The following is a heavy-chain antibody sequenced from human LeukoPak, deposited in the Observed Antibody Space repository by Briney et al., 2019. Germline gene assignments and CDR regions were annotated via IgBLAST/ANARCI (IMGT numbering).Heavy chain of an antibody. CDR3: AKGAGYSSNWNFVY. CDR1: GFTFSSYW. CDR2: ISGRGDST. Sequence: GGSLRLSCTASGFTFSSYWMSWVRQAPGKGLEWISTISGRGDSTYYADSVKGRLTISRDNSKNTLYLQMNSLRLEDTAGYYCAKGAGYSSNWNFVYWGQRTLVTVSS. D-gene: IGHD6-13*01. V-gene: IGHV3-23*01. J-gene: IGHJ4*02.